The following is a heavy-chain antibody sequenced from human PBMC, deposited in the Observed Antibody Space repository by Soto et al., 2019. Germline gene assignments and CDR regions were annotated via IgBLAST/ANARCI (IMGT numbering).Heavy chain of an antibody. J-gene: IGHJ4*02. D-gene: IGHD1-7*01. V-gene: IGHV3-33*01. CDR2: IWYDGSNK. CDR1: GFAFSTYG. CDR3: ARDLVVVTGTTG. Sequence: GGSLRLSCAASGFAFSTYGMHWVRQTPGKGLEWVAHIWYDGSNKYYADSVKGRFTISRDNAKNSLYLQMHSLRAEDTAVYYCARDLVVVTGTTGWGQGTLVTVSS.